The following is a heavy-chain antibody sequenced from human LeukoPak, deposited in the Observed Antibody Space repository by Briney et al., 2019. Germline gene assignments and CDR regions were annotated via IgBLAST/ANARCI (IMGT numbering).Heavy chain of an antibody. J-gene: IGHJ4*02. CDR1: GDSVSSNSAA. D-gene: IGHD2-2*01. V-gene: IGHV6-1*01. CDR3: ARAVGLVPAELSD. Sequence: SQILSLTCAISGDSVSSNSAAWNWIRQSPSRGLVWLGRTYYRSKWYNDYAVSVKSRITINPDTSKNQFSLQLNSVTPEDTAVYYCARAVGLVPAELSDWGQGTLVTVSS. CDR2: TYYRSKWYN.